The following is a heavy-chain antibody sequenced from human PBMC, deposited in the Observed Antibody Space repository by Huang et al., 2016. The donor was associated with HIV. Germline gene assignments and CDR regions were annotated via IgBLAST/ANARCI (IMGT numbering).Heavy chain of an antibody. Sequence: QVQLVQSGAEVKKPGSSVKVSCKASGVTFSSFAISWVRQAPGQGLEWMGGIIPSFGTANYAQEFQGRVTITADESTSKAYMERSSLRSEDTAVYYCARARGYYDSSVSYYFDYWGQGTLVTVSS. V-gene: IGHV1-69*13. D-gene: IGHD3-22*01. J-gene: IGHJ4*02. CDR1: GVTFSSFA. CDR3: ARARGYYDSSVSYYFDY. CDR2: IIPSFGTA.